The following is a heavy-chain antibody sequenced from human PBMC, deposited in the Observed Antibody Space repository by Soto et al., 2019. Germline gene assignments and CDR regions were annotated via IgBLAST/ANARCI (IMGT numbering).Heavy chain of an antibody. CDR3: AASPNADFFDF. Sequence: QVKLQESGPGLVTPSQSLSLTCTVSGGSIRSGGYYWRWIRQHPGRGLEWLGHISYSGRTDYNPSLESRIDISLDTPRNQFSLILRSVTAADTAVYYCAASPNADFFDFWGQGALVTVSA. CDR2: ISYSGRT. J-gene: IGHJ4*02. V-gene: IGHV4-31*02. CDR1: GGSIRSGGYY.